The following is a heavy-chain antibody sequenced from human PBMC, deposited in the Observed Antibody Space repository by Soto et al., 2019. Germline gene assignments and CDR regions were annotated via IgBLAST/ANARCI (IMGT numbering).Heavy chain of an antibody. Sequence: QVQLVESGGGVVQPGRSLRLSCAASGFTFSSYGMHWVRQAPGKGLEWVAVISYDGSSKYYADSVKGRFTISRDNSKNTLYLQMNSLRAEDTAVYYCAKDPVRGYSYGCLDYWGQGTLVTVSS. D-gene: IGHD5-18*01. CDR2: ISYDGSSK. CDR3: AKDPVRGYSYGCLDY. CDR1: GFTFSSYG. V-gene: IGHV3-30*18. J-gene: IGHJ4*02.